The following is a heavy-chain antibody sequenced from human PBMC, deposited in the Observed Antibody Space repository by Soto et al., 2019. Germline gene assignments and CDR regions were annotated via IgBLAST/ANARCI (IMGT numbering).Heavy chain of an antibody. CDR3: ARAGYCGPGCYYYFDY. V-gene: IGHV3-7*01. CDR1: GFTFGSYW. J-gene: IGHJ4*02. Sequence: LRLSCAVSGFTFGSYWMNWVRLIPGRGLEWVAYIKPDGSATYYVDSVKGRFTISRDNAKNSLYLQMNSLRVEDTSVYYCARAGYCGPGCYYYFDYWGQGTLVTVSS. CDR2: IKPDGSAT. D-gene: IGHD2-21*02.